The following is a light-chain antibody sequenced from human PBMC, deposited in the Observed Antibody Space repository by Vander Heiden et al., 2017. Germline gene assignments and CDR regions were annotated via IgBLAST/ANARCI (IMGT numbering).Light chain of an antibody. CDR1: QTILYSSSNKNY. J-gene: IGKJ1*01. Sequence: DIVMTQSPDPLAVSLGERATINCKSSQTILYSSSNKNYLAWYQQKPGQSPKLLIYWASTRESGVPDRFSGSGSGTDFTLTISSLQAEDVAVYFCQQYASSPWTFGQGTKVEIK. CDR2: WAS. V-gene: IGKV4-1*01. CDR3: QQYASSPWT.